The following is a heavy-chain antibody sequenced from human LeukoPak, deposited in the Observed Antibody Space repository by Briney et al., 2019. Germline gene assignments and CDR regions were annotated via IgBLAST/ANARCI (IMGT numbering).Heavy chain of an antibody. Sequence: GGSLRLSCAASGFTFSSYWMHGVRQAPGKGLVWVSRINSDGSGTGYADSVKGRFTISRDNAKNTLYLQMYSLRAEDTAVYYCASQTYSSSFYYWGQGTLVTVSS. CDR3: ASQTYSSSFYY. J-gene: IGHJ4*02. V-gene: IGHV3-74*01. D-gene: IGHD6-13*01. CDR2: INSDGSGT. CDR1: GFTFSSYW.